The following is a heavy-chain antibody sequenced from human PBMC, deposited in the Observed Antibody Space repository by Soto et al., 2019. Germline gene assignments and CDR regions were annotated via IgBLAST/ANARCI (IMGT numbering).Heavy chain of an antibody. J-gene: IGHJ6*02. D-gene: IGHD2-2*01. CDR2: INGGNGQT. CDR1: GYTFTTYA. V-gene: IGHV1-3*01. Sequence: QVHLVQSGAEGKKPGASVMVSCKASGYTFTTYAIHWVRQAPGQRLEWMGWINGGNGQTKYSQQSQGRLTFTRDSSASTAYMDLRSLSSEDTAVYYCVRDNGYQVLWAWGPGTTVTVS. CDR3: VRDNGYQVLWA.